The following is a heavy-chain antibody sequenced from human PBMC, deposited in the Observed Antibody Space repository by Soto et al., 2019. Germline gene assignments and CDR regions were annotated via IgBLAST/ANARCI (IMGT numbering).Heavy chain of an antibody. CDR1: GFTFSSYG. CDR2: ISYDGSNK. Sequence: QVQLVESGGGVVQPGRSLRLSCAASGFTFSSYGMHWVRQAPGKGLEWVAVISYDGSNKYYADSVKGRFTISRDNSKNTLYLEMNSLRAEDTAVYYCAIYSSGGYPLDYGGQGTLVTVSS. CDR3: AIYSSGGYPLDY. V-gene: IGHV3-30*03. D-gene: IGHD6-19*01. J-gene: IGHJ4*02.